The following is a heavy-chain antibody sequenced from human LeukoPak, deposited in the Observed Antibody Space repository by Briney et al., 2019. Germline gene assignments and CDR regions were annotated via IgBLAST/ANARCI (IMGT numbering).Heavy chain of an antibody. J-gene: IGHJ4*02. V-gene: IGHV4-59*01. D-gene: IGHD3-10*01. CDR1: GGSISSYY. CDR2: LYYSGST. CDR3: ARVLPGRRQIDY. Sequence: SETLSLTCTVSGGSISSYYWSWIRQPPGKGLEWIGYLYYSGSTNYNPSLKSRVTISVDTSKNQFSLKLSSVTAADTAVYYCARVLPGRRQIDYWGQGTLVTVSS.